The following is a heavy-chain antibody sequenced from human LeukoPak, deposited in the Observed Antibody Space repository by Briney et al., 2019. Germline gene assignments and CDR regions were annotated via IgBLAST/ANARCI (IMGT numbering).Heavy chain of an antibody. CDR1: GYTFTGYY. V-gene: IGHV1-2*04. CDR2: INPNSGGT. J-gene: IGHJ4*02. Sequence: ALVKVSCKASGYTFTGYYMHWVRQAPGQGLEWMGWINPNSGGTNYAQKFQGWVTMTRGTSISTAYMELSRLRSDDTAVYYCARAGTVEMTPLDYWGQGTLVTVSS. D-gene: IGHD5-24*01. CDR3: ARAGTVEMTPLDY.